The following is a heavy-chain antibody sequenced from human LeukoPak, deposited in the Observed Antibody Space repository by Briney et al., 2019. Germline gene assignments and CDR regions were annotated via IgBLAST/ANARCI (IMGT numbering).Heavy chain of an antibody. V-gene: IGHV3-7*01. CDR3: ARDRVPSAADYYFDY. CDR1: GFMFSSNW. J-gene: IGHJ4*02. CDR2: IKEDGTET. D-gene: IGHD2-21*02. Sequence: GGSLRLSCAASGFMFSSNWMSWVRLAPGKGLEWVANIKEDGTETYYVDSVKGRFTISRDNSKNTLYLQLDSLRTEDTAVYFCARDRVPSAADYYFDYWGQGTLVTVSS.